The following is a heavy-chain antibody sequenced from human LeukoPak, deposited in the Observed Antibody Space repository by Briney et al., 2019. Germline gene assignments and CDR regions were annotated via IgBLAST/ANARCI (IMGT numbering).Heavy chain of an antibody. CDR1: GCTFSSYS. D-gene: IGHD3-10*01. CDR3: ARADYGSGNFDY. J-gene: IGHJ4*02. V-gene: IGHV3-21*01. Sequence: GGSLRLSCAASGCTFSSYSMNWVRQAPGKGLEWVSSISSSSSYIYYADSVKGRFTISRDNAKNSLYLQMNSLRAEDTAVYYCARADYGSGNFDYWGQGTLVTVSS. CDR2: ISSSSSYI.